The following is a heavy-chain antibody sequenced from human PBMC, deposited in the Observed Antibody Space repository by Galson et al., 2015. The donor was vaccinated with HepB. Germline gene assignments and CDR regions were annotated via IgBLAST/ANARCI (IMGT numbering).Heavy chain of an antibody. J-gene: IGHJ4*02. CDR2: TYYRSKWYT. Sequence: CAISGDSVSSHSAAWNWIRQSPGRGLEWLGRTYYRSKWYTTYAVSVKSRITISPDTSKNQFSLQLNSVTPEDTAIYYCVRDVTGSMPFDYWGQGTLVTVSS. V-gene: IGHV6-1*01. D-gene: IGHD1-1*01. CDR1: GDSVSSHSAA. CDR3: VRDVTGSMPFDY.